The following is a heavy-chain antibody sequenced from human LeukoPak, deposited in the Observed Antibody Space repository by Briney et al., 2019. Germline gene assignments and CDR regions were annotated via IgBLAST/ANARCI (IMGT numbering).Heavy chain of an antibody. V-gene: IGHV1-2*02. J-gene: IGHJ3*02. CDR1: GYTFTGYY. D-gene: IGHD6-19*01. Sequence: ASVKVSCKASGYTFTGYYMHWVRQAPGQGFEWMGWINPNSGGTNYAQKFQGRVTMTRDTSISTAYMELSRLRSEDTAVYYCASSIAVASDAFDIWGQGTMVTVSS. CDR2: INPNSGGT. CDR3: ASSIAVASDAFDI.